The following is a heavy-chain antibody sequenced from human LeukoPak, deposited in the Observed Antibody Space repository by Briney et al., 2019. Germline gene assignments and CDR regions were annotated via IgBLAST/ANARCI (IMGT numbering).Heavy chain of an antibody. Sequence: SVKVSCKASGGTFSSYAISWVRQAPGQGLEWMGRIIPILGIANYEQKFQGRVTITADKSTSTDYMELSSLRSEDTAVYYCAKIAAAGTYYYYYYGMDVWGQGTTVTVSS. D-gene: IGHD6-13*01. V-gene: IGHV1-69*04. CDR3: AKIAAAGTYYYYYYGMDV. CDR2: IIPILGIA. CDR1: GGTFSSYA. J-gene: IGHJ6*02.